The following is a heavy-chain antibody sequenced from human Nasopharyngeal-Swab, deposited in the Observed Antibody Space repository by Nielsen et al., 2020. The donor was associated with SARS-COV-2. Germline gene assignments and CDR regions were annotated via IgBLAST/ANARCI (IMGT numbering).Heavy chain of an antibody. CDR3: ARDLSYYGSGSPSY. Sequence: ASVKVSCKASGYTFTSYGISWVRQAPGQGLEWTGWISAYNGNTNYAQKLQSRVTMTTDTSTSTAYMELRSLRSDDTAVYYCARDLSYYGSGSPSYWGQGTLVTVSS. V-gene: IGHV1-18*04. J-gene: IGHJ4*02. D-gene: IGHD3-10*01. CDR2: ISAYNGNT. CDR1: GYTFTSYG.